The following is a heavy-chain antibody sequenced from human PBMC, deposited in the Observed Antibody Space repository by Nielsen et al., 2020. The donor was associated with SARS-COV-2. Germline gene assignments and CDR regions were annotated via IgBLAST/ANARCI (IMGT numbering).Heavy chain of an antibody. D-gene: IGHD2-2*02. CDR3: ARDSTAAIGGAWFDP. Sequence: GSLRLSCTVSGGSVSSGSYYWSWIRQPPGKGLEWIGYIYYSGSTNYNPSLKSRVTISVDTSKNQFSLKLSSVTAADTAVYYCARDSTAAIGGAWFDPWGQGTLVTVSS. CDR1: GGSVSSGSYY. V-gene: IGHV4-61*01. CDR2: IYYSGST. J-gene: IGHJ5*02.